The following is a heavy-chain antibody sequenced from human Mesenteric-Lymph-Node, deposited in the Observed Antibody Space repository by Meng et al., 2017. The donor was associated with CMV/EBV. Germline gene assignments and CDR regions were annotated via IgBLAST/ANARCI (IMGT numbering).Heavy chain of an antibody. CDR2: ISTYTGNT. D-gene: IGHD3-10*01. J-gene: IGHJ5*02. V-gene: IGHV1-18*01. CDR1: TFSSYT. Sequence: TFSSYTISWPRQAPGQGLEWMGWISTYTGNTNYAQKIQGRVTMTTDTSTSTAYMELRSLRSDDTAVYYCARDMEGEGVLWPRFDPWGQGTLVTVSS. CDR3: ARDMEGEGVLWPRFDP.